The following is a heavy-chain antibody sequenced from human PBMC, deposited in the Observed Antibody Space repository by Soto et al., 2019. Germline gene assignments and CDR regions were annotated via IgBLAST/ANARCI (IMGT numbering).Heavy chain of an antibody. V-gene: IGHV3-30*18. CDR2: MSHAGNNR. D-gene: IGHD3-22*01. Sequence: VQLLESGGGVVQPGRSLRLSCAGSGFDFSNFGMHWVRQAPGKGLEWVAGMSHAGNNRYHADSVQGRFIIARDNSTQNLYLQMHRLKTEDSAIYFCVNEVVTSRNVDWSSCAFDVCVHGTVFTVSS. CDR1: GFDFSNFG. CDR3: VNEVVTSRNVDWSSCAFDV. J-gene: IGHJ3*01.